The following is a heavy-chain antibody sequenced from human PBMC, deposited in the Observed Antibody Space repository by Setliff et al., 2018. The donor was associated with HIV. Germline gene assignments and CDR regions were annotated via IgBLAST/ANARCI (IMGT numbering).Heavy chain of an antibody. J-gene: IGHJ6*03. D-gene: IGHD1-26*01. CDR2: IYPGGSDT. CDR1: GYSFTSYW. V-gene: IGHV5-51*01. CDR3: ARLPSSREGVDYYYYYMDV. Sequence: PGESLKISCKGSGYSFTSYWIGWVRQMPGKGLEWMGIIYPGGSDTRYSPSFQGQVTISADKSISTAYLQWSSLKASDTAMYYCARLPSSREGVDYYYYYMDVWGEGTMVTVSS.